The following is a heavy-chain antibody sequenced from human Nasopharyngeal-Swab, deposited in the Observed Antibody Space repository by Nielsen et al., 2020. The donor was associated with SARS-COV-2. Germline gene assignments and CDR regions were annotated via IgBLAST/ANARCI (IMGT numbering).Heavy chain of an antibody. D-gene: IGHD2-15*01. CDR3: ARDAAGSGIDY. V-gene: IGHV3-53*01. Sequence: GESLKISCAASGFDVSGKHMSWVRQAPGKGLEWVSVIYDGPNTLYADSVQGRFIISRDNSRNMLYLQMSGLTAEDTAVYYCARDAAGSGIDYWGQGALVTVSS. J-gene: IGHJ4*02. CDR1: GFDVSGKH. CDR2: IYDGPNT.